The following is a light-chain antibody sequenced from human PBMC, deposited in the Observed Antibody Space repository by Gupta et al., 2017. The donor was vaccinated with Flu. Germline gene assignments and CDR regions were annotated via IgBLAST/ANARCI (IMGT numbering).Light chain of an antibody. CDR2: DVT. CDR3: CSYADTYTSYV. Sequence: QSALTQPRSVSGSPGPSVTISCTGTSSDVGGYNYVSWYQQHPGKAPKLMIYDVTKRPSGVPDRFSGSKSGNTASLTISGLQAEDEADYYCCSYADTYTSYVFGTGTKVTVL. V-gene: IGLV2-11*01. J-gene: IGLJ1*01. CDR1: SSDVGGYNY.